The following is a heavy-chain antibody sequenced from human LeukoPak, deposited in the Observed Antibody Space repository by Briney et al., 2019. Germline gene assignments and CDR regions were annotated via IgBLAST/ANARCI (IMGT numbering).Heavy chain of an antibody. CDR2: MFHSGSA. V-gene: IGHV4-59*01. Sequence: LETLSLTCTVSGGSISGYYWSWIRQTPGKGLEWIGYMFHSGSAKYNPSLESRVTISVDTSNNQFSLILRSVTSADTAVYYCATSLGFFPRFDPWGQGILVTLSS. CDR3: ATSLGFFPRFDP. CDR1: GGSISGYY. D-gene: IGHD2/OR15-2a*01. J-gene: IGHJ5*02.